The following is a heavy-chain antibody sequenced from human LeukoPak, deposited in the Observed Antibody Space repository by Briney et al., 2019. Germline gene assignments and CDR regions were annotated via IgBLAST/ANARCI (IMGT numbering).Heavy chain of an antibody. Sequence: GGSLRLSCAASGFTFSSYSMNWVRQAPGKGLEWVSYISSSSSTIYYADSVKGRFTISRDNAKNSLYLQMNSLRAEDTALYYCAKDREWEPYYFDYWGQGTLVTVSS. J-gene: IGHJ4*02. D-gene: IGHD1-26*01. CDR3: AKDREWEPYYFDY. CDR2: ISSSSSTI. CDR1: GFTFSSYS. V-gene: IGHV3-48*04.